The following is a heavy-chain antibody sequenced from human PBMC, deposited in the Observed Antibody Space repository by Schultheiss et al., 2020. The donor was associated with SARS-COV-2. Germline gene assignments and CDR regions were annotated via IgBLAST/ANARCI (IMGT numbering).Heavy chain of an antibody. CDR2: IYYSGST. Sequence: SETLSLTCTVSGGSISSGGYYWSWIRQHPGKGLEWIGYIYYSGSTYYNPSLKSLVTISVDTSKNQFSLKLSSVTAADTAVYYCARVVSSSSSMDVWGKGTTVTVSS. D-gene: IGHD6-13*01. J-gene: IGHJ6*03. CDR1: GGSISSGGYY. V-gene: IGHV4-31*01. CDR3: ARVVSSSSSMDV.